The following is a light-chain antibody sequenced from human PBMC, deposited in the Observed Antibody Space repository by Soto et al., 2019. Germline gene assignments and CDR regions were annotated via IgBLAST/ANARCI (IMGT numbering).Light chain of an antibody. J-gene: IGKJ1*01. Sequence: DIQMTQSPSSLSASVGDRVTITCRASQGISNYLAWYQQKPGKVPKLLIYAASTVQAGVPSRFSGSGAGTDVTLTISSLQPEDAATYYGQKYNNAPRTFGPGTKVEIK. V-gene: IGKV1-27*01. CDR2: AAS. CDR3: QKYNNAPRT. CDR1: QGISNY.